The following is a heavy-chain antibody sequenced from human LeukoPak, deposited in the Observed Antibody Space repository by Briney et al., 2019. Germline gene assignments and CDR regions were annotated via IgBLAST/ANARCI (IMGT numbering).Heavy chain of an antibody. CDR2: ISSSSTI. CDR1: GFTFSSYS. V-gene: IGHV3-48*02. D-gene: IGHD5-18*01. CDR3: ASPTRGYSSGGMDV. Sequence: GGSLRLSCAASGFTFSSYSMNWVRQAPGKGLEWVSYISSSSTIYYADSVKGRFTISRDNAKNSLYLQMNSLRDEDTAVYYCASPTRGYSSGGMDVWGQGTTVTVSS. J-gene: IGHJ6*02.